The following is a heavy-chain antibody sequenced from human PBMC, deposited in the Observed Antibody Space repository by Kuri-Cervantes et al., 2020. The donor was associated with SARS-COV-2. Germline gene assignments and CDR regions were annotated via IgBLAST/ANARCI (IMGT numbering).Heavy chain of an antibody. CDR2: IYYSGST. Sequence: SETLSLTCTVSGGSISSYYWSWIRQPPGKGLEWIGYIYYSGSTNHNPSLKSRVTISVDTSKNQFSLKLSSVTAADTAVYYCARARIVSSGWYYYYGMDVWGQGTTVTVSS. V-gene: IGHV4-59*01. D-gene: IGHD6-19*01. J-gene: IGHJ6*02. CDR3: ARARIVSSGWYYYYGMDV. CDR1: GGSISSYY.